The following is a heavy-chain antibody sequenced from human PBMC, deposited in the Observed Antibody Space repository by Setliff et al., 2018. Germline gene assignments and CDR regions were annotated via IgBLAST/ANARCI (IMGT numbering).Heavy chain of an antibody. CDR3: AREGGSSGYCGYFDY. J-gene: IGHJ4*02. CDR2: ISSDGISK. D-gene: IGHD3-22*01. Sequence: GSLRLSCAASGFTFSTYAMHWVRQAPGKGLEWVSAISSDGISKYYAESVKGRFTISRDNSKNTVYLQMDSLTADDTAVYYCAREGGSSGYCGYFDYWGQGTLVTVSS. CDR1: GFTFSTYA. V-gene: IGHV3-30*11.